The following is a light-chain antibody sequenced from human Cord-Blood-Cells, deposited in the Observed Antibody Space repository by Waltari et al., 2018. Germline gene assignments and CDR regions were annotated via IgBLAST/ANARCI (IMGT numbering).Light chain of an antibody. V-gene: IGKV3-11*01. Sequence: EIVLTQSPATLSLSPGERATLSCRASQSVSSYLAWYQQKPGQAPRLLIYEASNRATGIPAGFSGSGSGTDFTLTISSLEPEDFAVYYCQQRSNWITFGQGTRLEIK. J-gene: IGKJ5*01. CDR3: QQRSNWIT. CDR2: EAS. CDR1: QSVSSY.